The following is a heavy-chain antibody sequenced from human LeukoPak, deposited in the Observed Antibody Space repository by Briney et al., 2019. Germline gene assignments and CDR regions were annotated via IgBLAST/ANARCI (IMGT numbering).Heavy chain of an antibody. V-gene: IGHV4-59*08. CDR3: ANRLCSSISCSIDPSGNWFDP. CDR2: IYYSWYT. D-gene: IGHD2-2*01. CDR1: GGSMGTYI. Sequence: SETLSLTCTVSGGSMGTYIWNWIRQPPGKGLEWIGYIYYSWYTLYNPSHNRRVTKSIDTTNNHFTLKLSSGPPADTAVYYCANRLCSSISCSIDPSGNWFDPWGQGTLVTVSS. J-gene: IGHJ5*02.